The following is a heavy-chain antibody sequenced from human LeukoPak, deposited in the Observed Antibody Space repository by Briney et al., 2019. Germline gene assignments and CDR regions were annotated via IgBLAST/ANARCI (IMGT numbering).Heavy chain of an antibody. CDR1: GFTFSSYA. Sequence: GRSLRLSCAASGFTFSSYAMHWVRQAPGKGLEWVAVISYDGSNKYYADSVKGRFTISRDNAENSLYLQMNSLRDEDTAVYYCAKTGERDYWGRGTLVTVSS. D-gene: IGHD7-27*01. CDR2: ISYDGSNK. J-gene: IGHJ4*02. V-gene: IGHV3-30-3*02. CDR3: AKTGERDY.